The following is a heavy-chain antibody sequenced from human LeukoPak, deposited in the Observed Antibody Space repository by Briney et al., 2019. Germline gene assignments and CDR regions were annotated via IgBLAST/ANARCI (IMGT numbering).Heavy chain of an antibody. CDR2: VYYTGST. CDR3: ARQTAPTPRGGGCFDN. D-gene: IGHD3-16*01. CDR1: GGSISSSSYY. J-gene: IGHJ4*02. Sequence: SETLSLTCTVSGGSISSSSYYWGWIRQPPGKGLEWIATVYYTGSTYYNPSLKSRVTISVDTSENQFSLKLSSVTAADTAVYYCARQTAPTPRGGGCFDNWGQGTLVTVSS. V-gene: IGHV4-39*01.